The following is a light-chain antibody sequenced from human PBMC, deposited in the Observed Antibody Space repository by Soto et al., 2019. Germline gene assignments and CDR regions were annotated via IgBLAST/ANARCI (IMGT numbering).Light chain of an antibody. CDR1: SSNIGAGYD. Sequence: QSVLTQPPSVSGAPGQRVTISCTESSSNIGAGYDVQWYQQLPGTAPKLLIYGNNNRPSGVPGRFSGSKSGTSASLVITGLQAEDEADYYCQSYDSSLRAVVFGGGTKLTV. V-gene: IGLV1-40*01. CDR2: GNN. CDR3: QSYDSSLRAVV. J-gene: IGLJ2*01.